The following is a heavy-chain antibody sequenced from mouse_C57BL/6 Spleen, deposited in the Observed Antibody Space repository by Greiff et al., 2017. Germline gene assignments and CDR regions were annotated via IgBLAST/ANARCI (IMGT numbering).Heavy chain of an antibody. D-gene: IGHD2-4*01. Sequence: VQLQESGPELVKPGASVKISCKASGYAFRSSWMNWVKQRPGKGLEWIGRIYPGDGDTNYNGKFKGKATLTADKSSSTAYMQLSSLTSEDSAVYFCARAVYYEYDDGSYWYFDVWGTGTTVTVSS. CDR1: GYAFRSSW. CDR2: IYPGDGDT. CDR3: ARAVYYEYDDGSYWYFDV. V-gene: IGHV1-82*01. J-gene: IGHJ1*03.